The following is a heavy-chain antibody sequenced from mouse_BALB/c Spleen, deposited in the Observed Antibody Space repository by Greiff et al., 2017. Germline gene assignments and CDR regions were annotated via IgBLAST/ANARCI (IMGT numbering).Heavy chain of an antibody. D-gene: IGHD1-1*01. Sequence: EVQRVESGGGLVKPGGSLKLSCAASGFTFSSYAMSWVRQTPEKRLEWVASISSGGNTYYPDSVKGRFTISRDNARNILYLQMSSLRSEDTAMYYCARVYYYGSSYDYAMDYWGQGTSVTVSS. CDR2: ISSGGNT. V-gene: IGHV5-6-5*01. CDR3: ARVYYYGSSYDYAMDY. J-gene: IGHJ4*01. CDR1: GFTFSSYA.